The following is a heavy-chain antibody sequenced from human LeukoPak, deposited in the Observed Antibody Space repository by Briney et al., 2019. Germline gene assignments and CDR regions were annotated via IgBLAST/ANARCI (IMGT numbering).Heavy chain of an antibody. D-gene: IGHD5-12*01. CDR2: ISWNSGSI. CDR3: AKAHSGYDYESFFDY. CDR1: GFTFDDYA. V-gene: IGHV3-9*01. J-gene: IGHJ4*02. Sequence: GGSLRLSCAASGFTFDDYAMHWVRQAPGKGLEWVSGISWNSGSIGYADSVKGRFTISRDNAKNSLYLQMSSLRAEDTALYYCAKAHSGYDYESFFDYWGQGTLVTVSS.